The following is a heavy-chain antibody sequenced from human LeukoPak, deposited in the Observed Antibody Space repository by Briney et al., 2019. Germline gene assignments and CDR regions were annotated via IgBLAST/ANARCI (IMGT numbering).Heavy chain of an antibody. D-gene: IGHD3-3*01. V-gene: IGHV4-4*07. J-gene: IGHJ3*02. CDR3: ASALRFLEWFPHDAFDI. Sequence: PSETLSLTCTVSGGSISSYYWSWIRQPAGKGLEWSGRSYTSGSTSDNPSLKSLGTISVDMSKNQFSLKLSAVTAADPAVYYCASALRFLEWFPHDAFDIWGQATMVTVSS. CDR1: GGSISSYY. CDR2: SYTSGST.